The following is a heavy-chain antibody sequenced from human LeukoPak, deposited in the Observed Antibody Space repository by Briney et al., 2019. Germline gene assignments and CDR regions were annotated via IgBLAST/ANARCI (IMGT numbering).Heavy chain of an antibody. CDR1: GGSISSYY. D-gene: IGHD5-18*01. CDR2: IYTSGST. Sequence: SETLSLTCTVSGGSISSYYWSWIRQPAGKGLEWIGRIYTSGSTNYNPSLKSRVTMSVDTSKNQFSLKLSSETAADTAVYYCARERIQLWSFDYWGQGTLVTVSS. J-gene: IGHJ4*02. V-gene: IGHV4-4*07. CDR3: ARERIQLWSFDY.